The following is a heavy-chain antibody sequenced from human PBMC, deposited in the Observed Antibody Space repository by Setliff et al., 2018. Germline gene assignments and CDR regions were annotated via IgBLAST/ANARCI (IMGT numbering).Heavy chain of an antibody. CDR2: IYTDGNT. CDR1: GDSISGAKYY. J-gene: IGHJ4*02. Sequence: SETLSLTCTVSGDSISGAKYYWSWIRQSAGKGLECIGRIYTDGNTNYNPSLKSRVAMSVDTSKNQFSLKLSSVTAADTAVYYCARDRTYYGSGTYTRWFDYWGQGTLVTVSS. CDR3: ARDRTYYGSGTYTRWFDY. D-gene: IGHD3-10*01. V-gene: IGHV4-61*02.